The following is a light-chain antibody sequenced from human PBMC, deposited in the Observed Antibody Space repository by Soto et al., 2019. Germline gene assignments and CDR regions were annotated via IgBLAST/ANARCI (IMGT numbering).Light chain of an antibody. CDR2: YDN. CDR3: SSYTTGSTLPWV. Sequence: QSVLTQSPSASGTPGQRVVISCSGSSSNIGRNMVNWYQQLPGTAPKLLMYYDNQRPSGVPDRFSGSRSGTSASLAISGLQSEDEADYYCSSYTTGSTLPWVFGTGTKLTVL. CDR1: SSNIGRNM. V-gene: IGLV1-44*01. J-gene: IGLJ1*01.